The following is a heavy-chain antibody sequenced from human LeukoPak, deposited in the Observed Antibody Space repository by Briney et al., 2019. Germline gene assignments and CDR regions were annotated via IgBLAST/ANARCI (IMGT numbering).Heavy chain of an antibody. CDR1: GGSFSGYY. V-gene: IGHV4-34*01. CDR2: INHSGST. Sequence: SETLSLTCAVYGGSFSGYYWSWIRQPPGKGLEWIGEINHSGSTNYNPSLKSRVTISVDTSKNQSSLKLSSVTAADTAVYYCARGRKSFNWFDPWGQGTLVTVSS. CDR3: ARGRKSFNWFDP. J-gene: IGHJ5*02. D-gene: IGHD3-10*01.